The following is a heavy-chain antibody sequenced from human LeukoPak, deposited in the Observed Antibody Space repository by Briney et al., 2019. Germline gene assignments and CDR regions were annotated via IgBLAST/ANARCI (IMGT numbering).Heavy chain of an antibody. J-gene: IGHJ6*03. CDR3: AREGGVGPTAPPDYYSYQMDV. V-gene: IGHV1-69*05. CDR1: GGSFSSYA. CDR2: IIPIFGTA. D-gene: IGHD1-26*01. Sequence: SVKVSCKASGGSFSSYAISWVRQAPGQGLEWMGRIIPIFGTANYAQKFQGRVTITTDESTSTAYMELSSLRSEDTAVYYCAREGGVGPTAPPDYYSYQMDVWGKGTTVTVSS.